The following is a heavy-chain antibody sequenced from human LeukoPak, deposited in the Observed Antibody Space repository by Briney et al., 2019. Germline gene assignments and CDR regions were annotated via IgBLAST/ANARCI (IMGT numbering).Heavy chain of an antibody. Sequence: PSETLSLTCAVYGGSFSGYYWSWIRQPPGKGLEWIGEINHSGSTNYNPSLKSRVTISVDTSKNQFSLKLSSVTAADTAVYYCARGQSHYDYVWGSYRYAYYFDYWGQGTLVTVSS. CDR2: INHSGST. J-gene: IGHJ4*02. CDR1: GGSFSGYY. CDR3: ARGQSHYDYVWGSYRYAYYFDY. V-gene: IGHV4-34*01. D-gene: IGHD3-16*02.